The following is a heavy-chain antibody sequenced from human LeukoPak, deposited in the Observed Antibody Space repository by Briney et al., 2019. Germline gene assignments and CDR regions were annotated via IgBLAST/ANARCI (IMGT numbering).Heavy chain of an antibody. D-gene: IGHD6-13*01. V-gene: IGHV3-49*03. CDR3: TRDGIAAAGTFWFDP. CDR2: IRSKAYGGTT. J-gene: IGHJ5*02. CDR1: GFTFGDYA. Sequence: GGSLRLSCTASGFTFGDYAMSWFRQAPGKGLEWVGFIRSKAYGGTTEYAASVKGRFTISRDDSKSIAYLQMNSLKTEDTAVYYCTRDGIAAAGTFWFDPWGQGTLVTVSS.